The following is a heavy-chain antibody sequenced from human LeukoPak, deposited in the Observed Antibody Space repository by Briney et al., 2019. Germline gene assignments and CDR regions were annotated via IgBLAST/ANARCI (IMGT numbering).Heavy chain of an antibody. Sequence: ASVKVSCKASGGTFSSYAISWVRQAPGQGLEWMGGIIPIFGTANYAQKFQGRVTITADESTSTAYMELSSLRSEDTAVYYCASGTPFTFGGVINYYFDYWGQGTLVTVSS. CDR3: ASGTPFTFGGVINYYFDY. CDR2: IIPIFGTA. V-gene: IGHV1-69*13. D-gene: IGHD3-16*01. CDR1: GGTFSSYA. J-gene: IGHJ4*02.